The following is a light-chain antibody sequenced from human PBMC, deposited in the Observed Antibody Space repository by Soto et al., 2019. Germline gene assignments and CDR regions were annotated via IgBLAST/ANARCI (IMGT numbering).Light chain of an antibody. CDR1: QSIGDS. J-gene: IGKJ1*01. CDR3: QQYETYSGT. CDR2: DVS. V-gene: IGKV1-5*01. Sequence: DIQMTQSPSTLSASVGDRVTITCRASQSIGDSLAWYQQKPGKAPYLLISDVSSLERGVPSRFSGSGSGTKFTLTISSLQPDDFATYYCQQYETYSGTFGQGTKVDIK.